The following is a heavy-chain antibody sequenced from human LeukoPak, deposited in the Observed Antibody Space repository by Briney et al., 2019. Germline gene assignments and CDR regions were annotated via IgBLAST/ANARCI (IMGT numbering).Heavy chain of an antibody. CDR1: GYTFTGYY. CDR3: ARGPYCSGGTCYSQYFDY. J-gene: IGHJ4*02. CDR2: INPNSGGT. D-gene: IGHD2-15*01. V-gene: IGHV1-2*02. Sequence: ASVKVSCKASGYTFTGYYMHWVRQAPGQGLEWMGWINPNSGGTNYAQKFQGRVTMTRDTSISTAYMELSRLRSDDTAVYYCARGPYCSGGTCYSQYFDYWGQGTLVTVSS.